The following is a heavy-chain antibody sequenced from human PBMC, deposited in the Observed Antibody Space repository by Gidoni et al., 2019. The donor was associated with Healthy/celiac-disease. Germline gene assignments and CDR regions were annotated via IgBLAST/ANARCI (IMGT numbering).Heavy chain of an antibody. CDR3: ARGPNDYYDW. CDR1: GGSFSGYY. Sequence: QVQLQQWGAGLLKPSETLSLPCAVYGGSFSGYYWSWIRQPPGKGLEGIGEINHSGSTNYNPSLKSRVTISVDTSKNQFALKLSSVTAADTAVYYCARGPNDYYDWWGQGTLVTVSS. J-gene: IGHJ4*02. D-gene: IGHD3-22*01. CDR2: INHSGST. V-gene: IGHV4-34*01.